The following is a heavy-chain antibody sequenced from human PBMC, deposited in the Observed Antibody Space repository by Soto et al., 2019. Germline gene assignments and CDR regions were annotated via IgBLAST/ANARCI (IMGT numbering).Heavy chain of an antibody. CDR1: GFTFSSYW. CDR2: INSDGSST. V-gene: IGHV3-74*01. CDR3: ARGESGPFYYYYGMDV. D-gene: IGHD3-16*01. Sequence: PGGSLRLSCAASGFTFSSYWTHWVRQAPGKGLVWVSRINSDGSSTSYADSVKGRFTISRDNAKNTLYLQMNSLRAEDTAVYYCARGESGPFYYYYGMDVWGQGTTVTVSS. J-gene: IGHJ6*02.